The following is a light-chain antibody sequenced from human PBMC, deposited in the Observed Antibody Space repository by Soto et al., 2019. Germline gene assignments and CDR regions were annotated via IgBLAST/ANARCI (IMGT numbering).Light chain of an antibody. J-gene: IGKJ4*01. CDR3: QQYKNWPPLT. CDR1: QSVSSN. CDR2: GAF. V-gene: IGKV3-15*01. Sequence: EIVMTQSPATLSVSPGERATLSCRASQSVSSNLAWYQQKPGQAPRLLIYGAFTRATVIPARFSGSGSGTEFTLTISSLQSEDFAVYYCQQYKNWPPLTFGGGTKVEIK.